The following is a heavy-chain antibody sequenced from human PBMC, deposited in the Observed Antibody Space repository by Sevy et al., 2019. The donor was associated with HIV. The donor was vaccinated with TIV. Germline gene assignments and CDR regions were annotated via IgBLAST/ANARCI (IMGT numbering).Heavy chain of an antibody. Sequence: GGSLRLSCAASGFTFSSYAMHWVRQAPGKGLEWVAVISYDGSNKYYADSVKGRFTISRDNSKNTLYLQMNSLRAEDTAVYYCAGEGLLFRRNYFDYWGQGTLVTVSS. D-gene: IGHD2-21*02. J-gene: IGHJ4*02. CDR2: ISYDGSNK. CDR3: AGEGLLFRRNYFDY. CDR1: GFTFSSYA. V-gene: IGHV3-30-3*01.